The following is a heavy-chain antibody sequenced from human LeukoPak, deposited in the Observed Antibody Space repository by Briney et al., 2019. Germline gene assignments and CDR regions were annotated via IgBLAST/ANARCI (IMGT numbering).Heavy chain of an antibody. CDR2: IYYSGST. J-gene: IGHJ5*02. Sequence: SETLSLTCTVSGGSISSYYWSWIRQPPGKGLEWIGYIYYSGSTNYNPSLKSRVTISVDSSKNQFSLKLSSVTAADTAVYYCARTHSSSSDGRWFDPWGQGTLATVSS. V-gene: IGHV4-59*01. D-gene: IGHD6-6*01. CDR1: GGSISSYY. CDR3: ARTHSSSSDGRWFDP.